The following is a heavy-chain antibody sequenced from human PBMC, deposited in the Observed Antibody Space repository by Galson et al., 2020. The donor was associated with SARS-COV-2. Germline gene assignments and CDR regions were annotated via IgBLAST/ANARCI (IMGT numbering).Heavy chain of an antibody. Sequence: SETLSLTCTVSGYSISSGYYWGWIRQPPGKGLEWIGRIYHSGSTYYNPSLKSRVTISVDTSKNQFSLKLSSVTAADTAVYYWARGASGSYGYYYYMDVGGEGTTVIVSS. CDR1: GYSISSGYY. J-gene: IGHJ6*03. D-gene: IGHD1-26*01. V-gene: IGHV4-38-2*02. CDR2: IYHSGST. CDR3: ARGASGSYGYYYYMDV.